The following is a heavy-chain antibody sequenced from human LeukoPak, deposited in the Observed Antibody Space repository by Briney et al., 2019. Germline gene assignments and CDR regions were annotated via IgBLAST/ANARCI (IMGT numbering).Heavy chain of an antibody. Sequence: GASVKVSCKASGYTFTGYYMHWVRQAPGQGLEWMGWINPNSGGTNYAQKFQGRVTLTRDTSISTAYMELSRLRSDDTAVYYCARGSVIVGGLNWFDPWGQGTLVTVSS. CDR2: INPNSGGT. V-gene: IGHV1-2*02. CDR1: GYTFTGYY. D-gene: IGHD1-26*01. J-gene: IGHJ5*02. CDR3: ARGSVIVGGLNWFDP.